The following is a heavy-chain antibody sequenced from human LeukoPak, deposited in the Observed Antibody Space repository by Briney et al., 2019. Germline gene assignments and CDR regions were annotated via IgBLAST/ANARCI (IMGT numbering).Heavy chain of an antibody. Sequence: GGTLRLSCAASGITFSSYGMSWVRQAPGKGLEWVSSISSTGGTTYYADSVKGRFTISRDNSKNTLYLQMNSLRAEDTAIYYCAKNRGAPLWGQGTLVTVSS. CDR1: GITFSSYG. J-gene: IGHJ4*02. CDR2: ISSTGGTT. V-gene: IGHV3-23*01. D-gene: IGHD2/OR15-2a*01. CDR3: AKNRGAPL.